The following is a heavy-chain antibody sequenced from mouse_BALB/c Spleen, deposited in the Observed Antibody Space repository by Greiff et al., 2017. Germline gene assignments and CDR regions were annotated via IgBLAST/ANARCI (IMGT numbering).Heavy chain of an antibody. J-gene: IGHJ4*01. CDR1: GYAFTNYL. CDR3: ARWNGNYPYAMDY. Sequence: VQRVESGAELVRPGTSVKVSCKASGYAFTNYLIEWVKQRPGQGLEWIGVINPGSGGTNYNEKFKGKATLTADKSSSTAYMQLSSLTSDDSAVYFCARWNGNYPYAMDYWGQGTSVTVSS. V-gene: IGHV1-54*01. CDR2: INPGSGGT. D-gene: IGHD2-1*01.